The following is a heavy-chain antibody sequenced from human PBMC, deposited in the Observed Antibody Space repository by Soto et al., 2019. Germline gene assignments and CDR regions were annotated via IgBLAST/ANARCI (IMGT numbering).Heavy chain of an antibody. J-gene: IGHJ4*02. CDR2: FDPEDGET. D-gene: IGHD2-15*01. Sequence: ASVKVSCKVSGYTLTELSMHWVRQAPGKGLEWMGGFDPEDGETIYAQKFQGRVTMTEDTSTDTAYMELSSLRSEDTAVYYCATDPFVVVVAATRSEGYWGQGTLVTVSS. CDR3: ATDPFVVVVAATRSEGY. CDR1: GYTLTELS. V-gene: IGHV1-24*01.